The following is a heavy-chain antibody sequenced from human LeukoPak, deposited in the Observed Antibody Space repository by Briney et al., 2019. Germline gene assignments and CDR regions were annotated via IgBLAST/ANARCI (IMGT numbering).Heavy chain of an antibody. CDR1: GGSISSGGYS. Sequence: SETLSLTCAVSGGSISSGGYSWSWIRQPPGTGLEWIGYIYYSGSTYYNPSLKSRVTISVDTSKNQFSLKLSSVTAADTAVYYCARGLPYRYDILGGYFDYWGQGTLVTVSS. V-gene: IGHV4-30-4*07. J-gene: IGHJ4*02. D-gene: IGHD3-9*01. CDR3: ARGLPYRYDILGGYFDY. CDR2: IYYSGST.